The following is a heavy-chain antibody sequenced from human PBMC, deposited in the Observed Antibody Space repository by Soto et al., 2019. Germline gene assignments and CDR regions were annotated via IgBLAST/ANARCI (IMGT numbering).Heavy chain of an antibody. J-gene: IGHJ6*02. Sequence: ASVKVSCKASGYTFTRYAMHSVRQAPGQRLEWMGWINAGNGNTKYSQKFQGRVTIIRDTSASTAYMELSSLRSEDTAVYYCARGGGVGFGDYTTGGMDVWGQGTTVTVSS. CDR1: GYTFTRYA. D-gene: IGHD2-8*02. V-gene: IGHV1-3*01. CDR3: ARGGGVGFGDYTTGGMDV. CDR2: INAGNGNT.